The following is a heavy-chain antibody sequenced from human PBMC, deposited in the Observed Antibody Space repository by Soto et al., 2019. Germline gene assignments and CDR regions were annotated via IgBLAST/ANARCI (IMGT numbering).Heavy chain of an antibody. J-gene: IGHJ4*02. Sequence: ASVKVSCKTSGYAFPHYVINWVRQAPGHGLEWMGFSTHTGNTNYAQNFQGRVVLTTDTSTSAAYMEVTSLRSDDTAVYYCARSGEHPLDYWGQGTPVTVSS. CDR3: ARSGEHPLDY. CDR1: GYAFPHYV. CDR2: STHTGNT. D-gene: IGHD1-26*01. V-gene: IGHV1-18*01.